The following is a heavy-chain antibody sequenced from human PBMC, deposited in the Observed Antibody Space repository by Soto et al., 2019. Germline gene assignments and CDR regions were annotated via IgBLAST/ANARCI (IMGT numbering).Heavy chain of an antibody. Sequence: QVQLQQWCAGLLKPSETLSLTCAVYGGSFSGYYWSWIRQPPGKVLEWIEEINHSGSTNNNPSLKIRVTISVDTSKNQFSLKLSSVTAADTAVYYCASPGYSSGWFSRFDYWGQGTLVTVSS. CDR3: ASPGYSSGWFSRFDY. V-gene: IGHV4-34*01. CDR2: INHSGST. D-gene: IGHD6-19*01. CDR1: GGSFSGYY. J-gene: IGHJ4*02.